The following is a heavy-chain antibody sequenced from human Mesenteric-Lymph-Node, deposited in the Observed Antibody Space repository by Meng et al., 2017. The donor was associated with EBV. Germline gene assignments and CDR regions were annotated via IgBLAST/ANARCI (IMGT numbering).Heavy chain of an antibody. D-gene: IGHD4-11*01. CDR2: IYYSGST. CDR3: ARGYSNGIANWFDP. V-gene: IGHV4-39*01. J-gene: IGHJ5*02. CDR1: GGTVTSRSYD. Sequence: QRQRRESCPGLVKPSRTLSLTCTGAGGTVTSRSYDWGWIRQPPGKGLEWIGSIYYSGSTYYNPSLKSRVTISVDTSKNQFSLKLSSVTAADTAVYYCARGYSNGIANWFDPWGQGTLVTVSS.